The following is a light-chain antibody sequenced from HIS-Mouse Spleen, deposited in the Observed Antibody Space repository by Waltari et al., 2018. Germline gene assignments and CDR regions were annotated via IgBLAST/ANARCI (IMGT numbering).Light chain of an antibody. V-gene: IGLV2-8*01. Sequence: QSALTQPPSASGSPGQSVTISCTGTSSDGGGYNYVPWYQQQPGKAPKLMIYEVSKRPSGVPDRFSGSKSGNTASLTVSGLQAEDEADYYCSSYAGSNNLGVFGTGTKVTVL. CDR2: EVS. CDR1: SSDGGGYNY. J-gene: IGLJ1*01. CDR3: SSYAGSNNLGV.